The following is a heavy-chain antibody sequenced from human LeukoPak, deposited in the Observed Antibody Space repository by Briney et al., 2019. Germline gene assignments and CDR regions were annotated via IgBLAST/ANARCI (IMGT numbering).Heavy chain of an antibody. CDR1: GFTFSSYD. CDR3: ARDGYSGDYYYGMDV. V-gene: IGHV3-30-3*01. CDR2: ISYDGSNK. J-gene: IGHJ6*02. D-gene: IGHD5-12*01. Sequence: GGSLRLFCAASGFTFSSYDMHWVRKAPGKGLEWVAVISYDGSNKYYADSVKGRFTISRDNSKNTLYLQMNSLRAEDTAVYYCARDGYSGDYYYGMDVWGQGTTVTVSS.